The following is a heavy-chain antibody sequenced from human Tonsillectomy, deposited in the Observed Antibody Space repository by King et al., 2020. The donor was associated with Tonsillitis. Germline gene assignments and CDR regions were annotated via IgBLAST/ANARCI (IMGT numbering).Heavy chain of an antibody. CDR1: GFTFSSYA. J-gene: IGHJ6*02. CDR3: ANWGTPTKWFGELLLKCGDHYYYYGMDV. D-gene: IGHD3-10*01. Sequence: VQLVESGGGLVQPGGSLRLSCAASGFTFSSYAMSWVRQAPGKGLEWVSAISGSGGSTYYADSVKGRFTISRDNSKNTLYLQMNSLRAEDTAVYYCANWGTPTKWFGELLLKCGDHYYYYGMDVWGQGTTVTVSS. CDR2: ISGSGGST. V-gene: IGHV3-23*04.